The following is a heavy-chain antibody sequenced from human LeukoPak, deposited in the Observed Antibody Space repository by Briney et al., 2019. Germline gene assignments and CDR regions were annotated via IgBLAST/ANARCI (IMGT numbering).Heavy chain of an antibody. Sequence: GGSLRLSCAASGFTFSSYSMNWVRQAPGKGLEWVSSISSSSSYIYYADSVKGRFTISRDNAKNSLYLQMNSLRAEDTAVYYCVRVMVGATLFDYWGQGTLVTVSS. V-gene: IGHV3-21*01. CDR1: GFTFSSYS. D-gene: IGHD1-26*01. CDR3: VRVMVGATLFDY. J-gene: IGHJ4*02. CDR2: ISSSSSYI.